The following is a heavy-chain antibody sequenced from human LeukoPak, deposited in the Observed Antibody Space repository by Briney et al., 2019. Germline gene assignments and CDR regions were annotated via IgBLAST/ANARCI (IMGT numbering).Heavy chain of an antibody. Sequence: PGGPLRLSCAASGFTFSSYWMHWVRQAPGKGLVWVSRINSDGSTTNYADSVKGRFTISRDNAKNTLYLQMNSLRADDTAVYYCARAGQYRFDYWGQGALVTVSS. CDR3: ARAGQYRFDY. V-gene: IGHV3-74*01. D-gene: IGHD2/OR15-2a*01. J-gene: IGHJ4*02. CDR1: GFTFSSYW. CDR2: INSDGSTT.